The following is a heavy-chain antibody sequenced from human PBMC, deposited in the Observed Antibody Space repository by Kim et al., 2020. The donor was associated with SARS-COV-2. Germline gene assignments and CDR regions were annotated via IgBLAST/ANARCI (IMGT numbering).Heavy chain of an antibody. J-gene: IGHJ4*02. V-gene: IGHV3-49*04. Sequence: GGSLRLSCTASGFTFGDYAMSWVRQAPGKGLEWVGFIRSKAYGGTTEYAASVKGRFTISRDDSKSIAYLQMNSLKTEDTAVYYCTRDPRKSSGWYMFGYWGQGTLVTVSS. CDR1: GFTFGDYA. D-gene: IGHD6-19*01. CDR3: TRDPRKSSGWYMFGY. CDR2: IRSKAYGGTT.